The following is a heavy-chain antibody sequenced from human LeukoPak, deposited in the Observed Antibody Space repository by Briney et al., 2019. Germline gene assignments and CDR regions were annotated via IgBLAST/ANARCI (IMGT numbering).Heavy chain of an antibody. CDR3: ARRRAEDYDDFVHFDY. D-gene: IGHD4-17*01. V-gene: IGHV3-23*01. CDR1: GFTFSTYA. Sequence: GGSLRLSCAASGFTFSTYAMSWVRQAPGMGLEWVSRISGVGGTTYYADSVKGRFTLSRDNSNNRLYLQMNSLRAEDTAVYYCARRRAEDYDDFVHFDYWGQGVLVTVSS. CDR2: ISGVGGTT. J-gene: IGHJ4*02.